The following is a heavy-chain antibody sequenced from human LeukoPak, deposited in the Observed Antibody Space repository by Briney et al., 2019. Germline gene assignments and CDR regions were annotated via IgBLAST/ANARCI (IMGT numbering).Heavy chain of an antibody. CDR2: INHSGST. CDR3: AGGRGHQSKFDI. CDR1: GFTFNNYA. Sequence: GSLRLSCAASGFTFNNYAMSWVRQPPGKGLEWIGEINHSGSTNYNPSLKSRVTISVDTSKNQFSLKLSSVTAADTAVYYCAGGRGHQSKFDIWGQGTMVTVSS. J-gene: IGHJ3*02. V-gene: IGHV4-34*01.